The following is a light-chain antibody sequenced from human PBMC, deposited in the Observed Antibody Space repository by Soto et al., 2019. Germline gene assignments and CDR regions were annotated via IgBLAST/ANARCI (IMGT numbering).Light chain of an antibody. CDR3: HQSAHSPRT. J-gene: IGKJ1*01. V-gene: IGKV3-20*01. CDR2: GAS. CDR1: QNVDNNY. Sequence: EIVLTQSPDSLSLSPGERATLSCRASQNVDNNYLNWYQQRPGLAPRLLIYGASIRATGIPDRFSGSGSGTDFTLTISRLEPEDFAVYYCHQSAHSPRTFGQGTKVEVK.